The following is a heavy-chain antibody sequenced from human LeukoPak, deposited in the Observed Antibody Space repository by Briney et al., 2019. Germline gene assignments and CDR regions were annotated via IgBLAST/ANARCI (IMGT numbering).Heavy chain of an antibody. V-gene: IGHV3-15*07. D-gene: IGHD2-21*01. CDR3: ITPLPYSAQ. CDR1: GFTFSSYA. CDR2: IKPKTDGETT. Sequence: GGSLRLSCAASGFTFSSYAMNWVRQAPGKGLEWVGRIKPKTDGETTEYAAPVKDRFSISRDDSKSMMYLQMNSLRTEDTAVYYCITPLPYSAQGGQGTLVTVSS. J-gene: IGHJ4*02.